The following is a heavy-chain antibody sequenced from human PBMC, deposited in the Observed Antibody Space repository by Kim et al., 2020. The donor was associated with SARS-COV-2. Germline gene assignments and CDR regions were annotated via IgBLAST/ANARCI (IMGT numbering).Heavy chain of an antibody. Sequence: SETLSLTCAVYGGSFSGYYWSWIRQPPGKGLEWIGEINHSGSTNYNPSLKSRVTISVDTSKNQFSLKLSSVTAADTAVYYCSRVSSWVRGVGHWGQGTLVSVSS. V-gene: IGHV4-34*01. CDR1: GGSFSGYY. CDR2: INHSGST. CDR3: SRVSSWVRGVGH. J-gene: IGHJ1*01. D-gene: IGHD1-1*01.